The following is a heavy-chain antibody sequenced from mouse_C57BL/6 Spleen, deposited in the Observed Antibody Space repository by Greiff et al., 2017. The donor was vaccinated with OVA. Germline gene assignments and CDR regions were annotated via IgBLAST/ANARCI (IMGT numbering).Heavy chain of an antibody. CDR2: IYPGSGNT. CDR3: AREGKLGIGAMDY. J-gene: IGHJ4*01. Sequence: QVQLKQSGAELVRPGASVKLSCKASGYTFTDYYINWVKQRPGQGLEWIARIYPGSGNTYYNEKFKGKATLTAEKSSSTAYMQLSSLTSEDSAVYFCAREGKLGIGAMDYWGQGTSVTVSS. V-gene: IGHV1-76*01. D-gene: IGHD4-1*01. CDR1: GYTFTDYY.